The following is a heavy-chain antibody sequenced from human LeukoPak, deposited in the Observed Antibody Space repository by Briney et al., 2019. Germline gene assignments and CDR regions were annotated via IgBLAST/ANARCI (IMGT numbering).Heavy chain of an antibody. V-gene: IGHV3-23*01. CDR2: ISGSGGST. J-gene: IGHJ4*02. D-gene: IGHD6-13*01. CDR3: ARWKQLALRRNYYFDY. Sequence: GGSLRLSCAASGFTFSSYGMSWVRQAPGKGLEWVSAISGSGGSTYYADSVKGRFTISRDNSKNTLYLQMNSLRAEDTAVYYCARWKQLALRRNYYFDYWGQGTLVTVSS. CDR1: GFTFSSYG.